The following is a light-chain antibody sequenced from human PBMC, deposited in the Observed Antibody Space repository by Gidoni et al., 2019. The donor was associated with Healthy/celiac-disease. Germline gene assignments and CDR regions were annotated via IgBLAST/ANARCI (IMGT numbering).Light chain of an antibody. J-gene: IGKJ1*01. V-gene: IGKV1-5*01. CDR2: DAS. Sequence: DIQMTQSPSTLSASVGDRVTITCRASQSIRSWLAWYQQKPGKAPKLLIYDASSLESGVPSRCSGSGSGKEFTLTISSLQPDDFATYYCQQYNSYSLTFGQGTKVEIK. CDR1: QSIRSW. CDR3: QQYNSYSLT.